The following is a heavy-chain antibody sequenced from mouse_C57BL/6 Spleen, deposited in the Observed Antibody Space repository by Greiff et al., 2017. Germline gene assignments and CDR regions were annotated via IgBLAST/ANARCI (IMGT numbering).Heavy chain of an antibody. CDR3: ARESLIYYDFYYYAMDY. J-gene: IGHJ4*01. D-gene: IGHD2-4*01. V-gene: IGHV1-78*01. CDR1: GYTFTDHT. Sequence: QVQLQQSDAELVKPGASVKISCKVSGYTFTDHTIHWMKQRPEQGLEWIGYIYPRDGSTKYNEKFKGKATLTADKSSSTAYMQLNSLTSEDSAVYFCARESLIYYDFYYYAMDYWGQGTSVTVSS. CDR2: IYPRDGST.